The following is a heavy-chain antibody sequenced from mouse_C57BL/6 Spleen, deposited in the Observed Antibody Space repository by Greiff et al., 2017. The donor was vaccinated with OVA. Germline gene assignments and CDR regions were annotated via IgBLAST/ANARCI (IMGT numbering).Heavy chain of an antibody. CDR2: ISSGSSTI. V-gene: IGHV5-17*01. CDR1: GFTFSDYG. D-gene: IGHD1-1*01. J-gene: IGHJ2*01. CDR3: ARGGYGSSTDY. Sequence: EVKLVESGGGLVKPGGSLKLSCAASGFTFSDYGMHWVRQAPEKGLEWVAYISSGSSTIYYADTVKGRFTISRDKAKNTLFLQITSLRSEDTAMYYCARGGYGSSTDYWGQGTTLTVSS.